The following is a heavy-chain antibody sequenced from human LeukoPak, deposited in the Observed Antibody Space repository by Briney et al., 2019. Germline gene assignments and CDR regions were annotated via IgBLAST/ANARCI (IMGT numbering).Heavy chain of an antibody. CDR2: ISAYNGNT. J-gene: IGHJ4*02. D-gene: IGHD1-20*01. V-gene: IGHV1-18*01. CDR3: ARVGRITGTSPPDY. Sequence: ASVKVSCKASGYTFTSYGMSWVRQAPGQGLEWMGWISAYNGNTNYAQKLQGRVTMTTDTSTSTAYMELRSLRSDDTAVYYCARVGRITGTSPPDYWGQGTLVTVSS. CDR1: GYTFTSYG.